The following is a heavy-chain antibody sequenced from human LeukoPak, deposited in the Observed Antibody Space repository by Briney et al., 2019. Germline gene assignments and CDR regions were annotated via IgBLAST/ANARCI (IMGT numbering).Heavy chain of an antibody. D-gene: IGHD3-10*01. CDR1: GFTLSNYN. CDR2: ISSTSSYI. Sequence: GGSLRLSCAASGFTLSNYNFYWVRQAPGKGLEWVSSISSTSSYIYYADSVKGRFTISRDNAKNSLYLQMNSLRAEDTAVYYCARALWSGPVYYGMDVWGQGTTVTVSS. J-gene: IGHJ6*02. CDR3: ARALWSGPVYYGMDV. V-gene: IGHV3-21*06.